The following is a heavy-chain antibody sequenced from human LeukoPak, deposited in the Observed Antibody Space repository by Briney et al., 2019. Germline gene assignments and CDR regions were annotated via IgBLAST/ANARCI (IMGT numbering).Heavy chain of an antibody. V-gene: IGHV3-21*01. J-gene: IGHJ6*02. CDR2: ISSSSSYI. D-gene: IGHD1-20*01. CDR3: ARVYITGTTDYYYYGMDV. Sequence: GGSLRLSCAASGFNFSSYSMNWVRQAPGKGLEWVSSISSSSSYIYYADSVKGRFTISRDNAKNSLYLQMNSLRAEDTAVYYCARVYITGTTDYYYYGMDVWGQGTTVTVSS. CDR1: GFNFSSYS.